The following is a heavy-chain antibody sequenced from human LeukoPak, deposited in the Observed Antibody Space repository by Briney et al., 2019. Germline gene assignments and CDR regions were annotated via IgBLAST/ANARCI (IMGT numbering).Heavy chain of an antibody. D-gene: IGHD6-13*01. J-gene: IGHJ4*02. Sequence: NPSETLSLTCTVSGGSISSGGYYWSWIRQPPGKGLEWIGYIYHSGSTYYNPSLKGRVTISVDRSKNQFSLKLSSVTAADTAVYYCARQGAGYSSSWYARTENNPFDYWGQGTLVTVSS. CDR2: IYHSGST. CDR3: ARQGAGYSSSWYARTENNPFDY. V-gene: IGHV4-30-2*01. CDR1: GGSISSGGYY.